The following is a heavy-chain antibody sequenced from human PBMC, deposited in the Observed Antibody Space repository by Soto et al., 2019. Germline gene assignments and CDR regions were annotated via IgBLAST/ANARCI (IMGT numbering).Heavy chain of an antibody. Sequence: QVQLVQSGAEVKKPGASVKVSCKASGYIFTTYAMVWVRQAPGQRPEWMGWINTGNGNTKYSPKFQGRVTITRDTSATTAYMELSSLKSEDTAVYYCARGERLYFLYYGMDVWGQGSTVTVSS. CDR3: ARGERLYFLYYGMDV. CDR1: GYIFTTYA. CDR2: INTGNGNT. V-gene: IGHV1-3*04. D-gene: IGHD2-2*02. J-gene: IGHJ6*02.